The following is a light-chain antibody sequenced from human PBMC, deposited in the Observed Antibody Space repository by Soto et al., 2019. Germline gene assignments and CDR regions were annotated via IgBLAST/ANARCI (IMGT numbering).Light chain of an antibody. CDR3: QQYNKWPPIA. CDR1: QSVNFY. Sequence: EIVLTQSPGSLSLYPWERATLXXRASQSVNFYLAWYQQKPGQAPRLLXSDSSSRATDVPDRFSGSGSGTEFTLTISSLQSEDFAVYYCQQYNKWPPIAFGQGTRLEI. J-gene: IGKJ5*01. V-gene: IGKV3D-15*01. CDR2: DSS.